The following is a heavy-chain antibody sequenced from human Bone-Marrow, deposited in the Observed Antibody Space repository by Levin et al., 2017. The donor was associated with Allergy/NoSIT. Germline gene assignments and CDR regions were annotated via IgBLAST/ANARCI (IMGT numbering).Heavy chain of an antibody. J-gene: IGHJ4*02. CDR2: ISSRTNYI. Sequence: GGSLRLSCAASGFTFSSYSMNWVRQAPGKGLEWVSYISSRTNYIYYADSVKGRFTISRDNAKNSIYLQMNSLRAEDTAVYYCARSIALPGQYYFDYWGQGSLVTVSS. V-gene: IGHV3-21*01. CDR1: GFTFSSYS. CDR3: ARSIALPGQYYFDY. D-gene: IGHD6-6*01.